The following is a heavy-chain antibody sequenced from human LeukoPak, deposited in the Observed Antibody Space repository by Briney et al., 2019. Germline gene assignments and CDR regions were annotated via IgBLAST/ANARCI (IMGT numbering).Heavy chain of an antibody. CDR2: ISAYNGNT. CDR1: GYTFTSYG. CDR3: ARDAQGRIAAAD. V-gene: IGHV1-18*01. J-gene: IGHJ4*02. Sequence: ASVKVSCKASGYTFTSYGISWVRQAPGQGLEWMGWISAYNGNTNYAQKLQGRVTMTTDTSTSTAYLELRSLRSDDTAVYYCARDAQGRIAAADWGQGTLVTVSS. D-gene: IGHD6-13*01.